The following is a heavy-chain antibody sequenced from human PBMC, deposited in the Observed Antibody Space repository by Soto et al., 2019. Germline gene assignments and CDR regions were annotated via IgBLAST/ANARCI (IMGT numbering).Heavy chain of an antibody. D-gene: IGHD3-3*01. CDR3: ATSFLAWLLPNYYYWMDV. Sequence: ASVKVSCKASGYTFTSYGISWVRQAPGQGLEWMGWISAYNGNTNYAQKLQGRVTMTTEASTSTAHMELRSLRSDDTAVYYCATSFLAWLLPNYYYWMDVWGQGTTVTVSS. V-gene: IGHV1-18*04. CDR2: ISAYNGNT. J-gene: IGHJ6*02. CDR1: GYTFTSYG.